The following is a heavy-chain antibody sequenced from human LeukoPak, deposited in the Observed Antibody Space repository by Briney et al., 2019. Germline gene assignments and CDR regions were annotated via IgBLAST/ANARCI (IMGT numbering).Heavy chain of an antibody. V-gene: IGHV3-23*01. CDR1: GFTFSSYA. Sequence: GGSLGLSCAASGFTFSSYAMSWVRQAPGKGLEWVSAISGSAYSTYYADSVKGRFTISRDNSKNTLYLQMNSLRAEDTAVYYCAKETVAAPPIDYWGQGTLVTVSS. D-gene: IGHD6-19*01. CDR2: ISGSAYST. CDR3: AKETVAAPPIDY. J-gene: IGHJ4*02.